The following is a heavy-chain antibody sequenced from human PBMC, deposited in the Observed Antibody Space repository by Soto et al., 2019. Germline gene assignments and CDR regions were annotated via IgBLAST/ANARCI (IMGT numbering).Heavy chain of an antibody. CDR3: ARGEKPYYFDY. CDR2: ISYSGST. V-gene: IGHV4-30-4*01. J-gene: IGHJ4*02. Sequence: QPPGTGLEWIGYISYSGSTYYNPSLKSRVTISVDTSKNQFSLKLSSVTAADTAVYYCARGEKPYYFDYWGQGTLVTVSS.